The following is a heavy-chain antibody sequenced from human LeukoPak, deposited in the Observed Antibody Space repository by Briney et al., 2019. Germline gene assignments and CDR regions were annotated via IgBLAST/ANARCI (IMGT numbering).Heavy chain of an antibody. D-gene: IGHD3-22*01. J-gene: IGHJ4*02. CDR1: GFTFSSYG. V-gene: IGHV3-33*06. CDR2: IWYDGSNK. CDR3: AKGGDSSGYYFSDDY. Sequence: SGGSLRLSCAASGFTFSSYGMHWVRQAPGKGLEWVAVIWYDGSNKYYADSVKGRFTISRDNSKNTLYLQMNSLRAEDTAVYYCAKGGDSSGYYFSDDYWGQGTLVTVSS.